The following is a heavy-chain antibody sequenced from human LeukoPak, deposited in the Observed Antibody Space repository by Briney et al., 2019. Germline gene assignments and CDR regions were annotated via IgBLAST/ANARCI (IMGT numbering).Heavy chain of an antibody. V-gene: IGHV1-18*01. CDR1: GYTFTSYG. J-gene: IGHJ4*02. CDR2: ISAYNGNT. D-gene: IGHD6-19*01. CDR3: ARVASGIAVARWGSDY. Sequence: ASVKVSCKASGYTFTSYGISWVRQAPGQGLEWMGWISAYNGNTNYAQKLQGRVTMTTDTSTSTAYMELSSLRSEDTAVYYCARVASGIAVARWGSDYWGQGTLVTVSS.